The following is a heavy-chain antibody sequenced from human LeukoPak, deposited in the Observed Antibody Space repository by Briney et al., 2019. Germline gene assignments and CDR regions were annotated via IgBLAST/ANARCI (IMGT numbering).Heavy chain of an antibody. Sequence: ASVKASCKASGGTFSSYAISWVRQAPGQGLEWMGGIIPIFGTANYAQKFQGRVTITADESTSTAYMELSSLRSEDTAVYYCASKPVLRYFDWSHEMYYFDYWGQGTLVTVSS. V-gene: IGHV1-69*01. J-gene: IGHJ4*02. CDR3: ASKPVLRYFDWSHEMYYFDY. D-gene: IGHD3-9*01. CDR1: GGTFSSYA. CDR2: IIPIFGTA.